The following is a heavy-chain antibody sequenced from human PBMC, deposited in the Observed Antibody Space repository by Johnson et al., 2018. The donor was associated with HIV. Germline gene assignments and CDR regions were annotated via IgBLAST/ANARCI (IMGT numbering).Heavy chain of an antibody. CDR1: GFTFSSYD. V-gene: IGHV3-30*03. CDR3: ARAPEVRGVDAFDV. CDR2: ITYDGSNK. J-gene: IGHJ3*01. Sequence: QVQLVESGGGVVQPGRSLRVSCGASGFTFSSYDMHWVRQAPGKGLEWVAVITYDGSNKYYADSVKGRFTISRDNSKNTLYLQMNSLRAEDTAVYYCARAPEVRGVDAFDVWGQGTVVTVSS. D-gene: IGHD3-10*01.